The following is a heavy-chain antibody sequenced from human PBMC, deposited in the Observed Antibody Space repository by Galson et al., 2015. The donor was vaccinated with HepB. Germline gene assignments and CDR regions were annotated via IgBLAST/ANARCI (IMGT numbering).Heavy chain of an antibody. CDR1: GYSLTSYW. Sequence: SGAEVKKPGESLKISCKGSGYSLTSYWIGWVRQMPGIGLEWVGFIRRKVYGGTTEYAASVNGRFTISRDDSRSIAYLQMNSLRPEDTAVYYCGRDYGKEYTDYENAFDSWGQGTLVTVSS. D-gene: IGHD5-12*01. V-gene: IGHV3-49*02. CDR2: IRRKVYGGTT. J-gene: IGHJ5*01. CDR3: GRDYGKEYTDYENAFDS.